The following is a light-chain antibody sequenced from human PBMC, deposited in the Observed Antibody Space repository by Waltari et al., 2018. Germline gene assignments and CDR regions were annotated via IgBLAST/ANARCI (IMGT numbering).Light chain of an antibody. CDR1: QSVGSS. CDR3: LQYNRWPPRT. J-gene: IGKJ1*01. CDR2: GAS. Sequence: EIVMTQSPATLSVSPGERATLSCRASQSVGSSLAWYQQKPDQAPRLLIHGASTRATGIPDRFSGSGSGTEFTLTINSLQSEDFAVYYCLQYNRWPPRTFGQGTKVEIK. V-gene: IGKV3-15*01.